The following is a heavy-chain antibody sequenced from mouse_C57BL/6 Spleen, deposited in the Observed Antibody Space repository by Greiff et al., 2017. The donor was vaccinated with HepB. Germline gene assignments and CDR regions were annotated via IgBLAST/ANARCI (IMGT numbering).Heavy chain of an antibody. V-gene: IGHV1-47*01. J-gene: IGHJ1*03. CDR2: FHPYNDDT. CDR1: GYTFTTYA. CDR3: ARRLLRGYFDV. Sequence: VQLMESGADLVKPGASVKISCTASGYTFTTYAIEWMRQTHGKSLEWIGYFHPYNDDTKYTEKFKGTATLTVEKAASTVYLELSRLTSDDSAVYYCARRLLRGYFDVWGKGTTVTVSS. D-gene: IGHD1-2*01.